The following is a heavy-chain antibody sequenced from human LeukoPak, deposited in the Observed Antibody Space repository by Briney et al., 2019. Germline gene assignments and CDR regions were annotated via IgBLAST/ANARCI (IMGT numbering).Heavy chain of an antibody. Sequence: SETLSLTCTVSGGSISSSGYYWGWIRQPPGKGLEWIGSIYYSGSTYYNPSLGSRVTISVDTSKNQFSLKLSSVTAADTAVYYCATRSYYYDSSGYEWGQGTLVTVSS. J-gene: IGHJ4*02. CDR3: ATRSYYYDSSGYE. D-gene: IGHD3-22*01. CDR2: IYYSGST. CDR1: GGSISSSGYY. V-gene: IGHV4-39*01.